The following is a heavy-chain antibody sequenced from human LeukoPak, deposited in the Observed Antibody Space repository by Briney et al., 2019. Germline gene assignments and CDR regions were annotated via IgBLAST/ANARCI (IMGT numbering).Heavy chain of an antibody. CDR3: ATGVLRYFDWLSKGDAFDI. D-gene: IGHD3-9*01. CDR2: MNPNSGNT. J-gene: IGHJ3*02. CDR1: GYTFTSYD. V-gene: IGHV1-8*01. Sequence: ASVKVSCKASGYTFTSYDINWVRQATGQGLEWMGWMNPNSGNTGYAQKFQGRVTMTRNTSISTAYMELRSLRSEDTAVYHCATGVLRYFDWLSKGDAFDIWGQGTMVTVSS.